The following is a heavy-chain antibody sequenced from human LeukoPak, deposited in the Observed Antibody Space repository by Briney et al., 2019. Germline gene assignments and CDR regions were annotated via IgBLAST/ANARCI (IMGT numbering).Heavy chain of an antibody. CDR2: TNHDGTYI. CDR1: GFTVTTYV. CDR3: VRDYNFKIDY. J-gene: IGHJ4*02. D-gene: IGHD1-1*01. Sequence: GGSLRLSCAASGFTVTTYVMHWVRQSPGEGLVWVSRTNHDGTYISYADSVKGRATISRDSAKNTLYLQMNSLRVDDTAVYYCVRDYNFKIDYWGQGTLVTVSS. V-gene: IGHV3-74*01.